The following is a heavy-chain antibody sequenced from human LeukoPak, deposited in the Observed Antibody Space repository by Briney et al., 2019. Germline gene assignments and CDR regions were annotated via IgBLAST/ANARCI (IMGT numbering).Heavy chain of an antibody. J-gene: IGHJ3*02. D-gene: IGHD3-22*01. CDR3: ARPLTYYYDSNGRYAFEI. CDR1: GYRFRSYG. Sequence: GASVKVSCTASGYRFRSYGIIWVRQAPGQGLEWMGWISAYNGDTNSAQKFQGRVTMTTDTSASTAYMELRSLRSDDTAVYYCARPLTYYYDSNGRYAFEIWGQGTMVAVSS. V-gene: IGHV1-18*01. CDR2: ISAYNGDT.